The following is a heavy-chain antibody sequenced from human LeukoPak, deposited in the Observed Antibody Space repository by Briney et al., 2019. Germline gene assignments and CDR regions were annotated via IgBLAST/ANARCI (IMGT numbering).Heavy chain of an antibody. CDR1: GFTFSSYS. D-gene: IGHD3-22*01. J-gene: IGHJ4*02. V-gene: IGHV3-48*01. CDR2: ISSSSSTI. Sequence: GGSLRLSCAASGFTFSSYSMNWVRQAPGKGLEWVSYISSSSSTIYYADSVKGRFTISRDNAKNSLYLQMNSLRAEDTAVHYYAKDIERYYDSSGYVPSWGQGTLVTVSS. CDR3: AKDIERYYDSSGYVPS.